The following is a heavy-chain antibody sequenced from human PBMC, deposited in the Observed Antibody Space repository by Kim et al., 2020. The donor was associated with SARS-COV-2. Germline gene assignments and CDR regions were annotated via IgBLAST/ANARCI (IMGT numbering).Heavy chain of an antibody. Sequence: GASLKISCKGSGYSFTSYWISWVRQMPGKGLEWMGRIDPSDSYTNYSPSFQGHVTISADKSISTAYLQWSSLKASDTAMYYCARLDYDILTNLRGGSWFDPWGQGTLVTVSS. V-gene: IGHV5-10-1*01. CDR3: ARLDYDILTNLRGGSWFDP. J-gene: IGHJ5*02. CDR2: IDPSDSYT. D-gene: IGHD3-9*01. CDR1: GYSFTSYW.